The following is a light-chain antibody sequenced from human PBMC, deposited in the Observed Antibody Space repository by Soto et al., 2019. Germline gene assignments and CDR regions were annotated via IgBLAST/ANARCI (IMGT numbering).Light chain of an antibody. V-gene: IGKV1-5*03. CDR2: KAS. CDR1: QSISIW. Sequence: DIQMTQSPSTLSASVGDRVTITCRASQSISIWLAWYQQKPGKAPKLLIYKASSLASGVPSRFSGSGSGTEFTLTISSLQPDDFATYHCQQYNTYWTFGQGTKVEIK. CDR3: QQYNTYWT. J-gene: IGKJ1*01.